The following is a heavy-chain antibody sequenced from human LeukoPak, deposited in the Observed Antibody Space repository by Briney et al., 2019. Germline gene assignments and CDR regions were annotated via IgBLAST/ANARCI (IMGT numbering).Heavy chain of an antibody. Sequence: SQTLSLTCAISGDSVSSNSAAWNWIRQSPSRXXXXXGRTYYRSKWYNDYAVSVKSRITINPDTSKNQFSLQLNSVTPEDTAVYYCARAGGGTTYFDLWGRGTLVTVSS. J-gene: IGHJ2*01. V-gene: IGHV6-1*01. D-gene: IGHD3-16*01. CDR3: ARAGGGTTYFDL. CDR1: GDSVSSNSAA. CDR2: TYYRSKWYN.